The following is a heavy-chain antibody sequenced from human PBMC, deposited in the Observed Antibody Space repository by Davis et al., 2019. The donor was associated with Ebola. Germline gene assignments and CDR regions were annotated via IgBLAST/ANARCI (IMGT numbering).Heavy chain of an antibody. V-gene: IGHV4-34*01. J-gene: IGHJ6*02. CDR2: IYYSGSP. Sequence: SETLSLTCAVYAGSFSGYYWSWIRQPPGKGLEWIGSIYYSGSPYYNPSLKSRVTISVDTSKNQFSLKLSSVTAADTAVYYCARLAGVVVVPAAIRYYYGMDVWGQGTTVTVSS. CDR1: AGSFSGYY. D-gene: IGHD2-2*01. CDR3: ARLAGVVVVPAAIRYYYGMDV.